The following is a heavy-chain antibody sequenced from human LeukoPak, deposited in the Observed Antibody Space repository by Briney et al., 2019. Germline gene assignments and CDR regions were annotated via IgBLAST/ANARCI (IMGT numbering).Heavy chain of an antibody. J-gene: IGHJ6*02. D-gene: IGHD3-9*01. V-gene: IGHV1-2*02. CDR3: ARDNIFMTGTGRYSERGKYGMDV. CDR2: INPNTGDT. CDR1: GYTFTGYH. Sequence: ASVKVSCKASGYTFTGYHLHWVRQAPGQGLEWVAWINPNTGDTSSPQKFRDRVTMSRDTSMRTAYMELNSLRSDDTAVYYCARDNIFMTGTGRYSERGKYGMDVWGQGTMVTVSS.